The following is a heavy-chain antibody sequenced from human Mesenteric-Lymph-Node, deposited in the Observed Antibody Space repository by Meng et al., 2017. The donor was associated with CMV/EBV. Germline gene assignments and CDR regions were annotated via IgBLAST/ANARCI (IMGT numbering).Heavy chain of an antibody. D-gene: IGHD2-21*01. V-gene: IGHV1-46*02. CDR3: ARAGAYFGRKNWFDP. Sequence: SGNTFNTYYMHWVRQAPGQGLEWMGMINPSGGTTRYAQKLQGVITMTRDTSTSTVYLELTNLRYEDTAVYYCARAGAYFGRKNWFDPWGQGTLVTVSS. CDR2: INPSGGTT. J-gene: IGHJ5*02. CDR1: GNTFNTYY.